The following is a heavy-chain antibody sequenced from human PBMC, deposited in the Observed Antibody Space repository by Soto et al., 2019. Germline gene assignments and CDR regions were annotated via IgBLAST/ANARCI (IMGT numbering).Heavy chain of an antibody. J-gene: IGHJ4*02. CDR2: ISGRGSPI. V-gene: IGHV3-48*01. CDR3: ARVWGHSYGYVDY. D-gene: IGHD5-18*01. CDR1: GYSSFSYYS. Sequence: EVQLVESGGGLVQPGGSLRLSCAASGYSSFSYYSMNWVRQAPGKGLEWVSFISGRGSPIYYADSVRGRFTISRDNAKNSLSLEMNNLRVEDTAVYYCARVWGHSYGYVDYWGQGTLVTVSS.